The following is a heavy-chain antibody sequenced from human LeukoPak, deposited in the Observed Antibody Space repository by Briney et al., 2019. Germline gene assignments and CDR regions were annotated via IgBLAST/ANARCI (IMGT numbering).Heavy chain of an antibody. Sequence: GGSLRLSCAASGFTFSSYGMHWVRQAPGKGLEWVAFIRYDGSNKYYADSVKGRFTISRDNTRDSLYLQMNSLRAEDTAVYYCARHMERWQQFTRSLGYWGQGTLVTVSS. CDR3: ARHMERWQQFTRSLGY. D-gene: IGHD5-24*01. CDR1: GFTFSSYG. CDR2: IRYDGSNK. V-gene: IGHV3-30*02. J-gene: IGHJ4*02.